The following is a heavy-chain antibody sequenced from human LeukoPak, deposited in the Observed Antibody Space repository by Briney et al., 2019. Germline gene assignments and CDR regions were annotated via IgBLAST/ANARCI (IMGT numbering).Heavy chain of an antibody. J-gene: IGHJ4*02. CDR2: ISYDGSNK. CDR1: GFTFSSYA. D-gene: IGHD1-26*01. CDR3: ARDQNPQWELLMNY. Sequence: PGGSLRLSCAASGFTFSSYAMHWVRQAPGKGLEWVAVISYDGSNKYYADSVKGRFTISRDNFKNTLYLQMNSLRAEDTAVYYCARDQNPQWELLMNYWGQGTLVTVSS. V-gene: IGHV3-30-3*01.